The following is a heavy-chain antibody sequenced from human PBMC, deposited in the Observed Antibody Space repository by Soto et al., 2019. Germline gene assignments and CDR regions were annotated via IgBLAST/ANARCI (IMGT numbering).Heavy chain of an antibody. J-gene: IGHJ6*03. CDR3: ASRGYGSGSYGIEFDYYYYYYMDV. CDR2: INSDGSST. Sequence: GGSLRLSCAASGFTFSSYWMHWVRQAPGKGLVWVSRINSDGSSTSYADSVKGRFTISRDNAKNTLYLQMNSLRAEDTAVYYCASRGYGSGSYGIEFDYYYYYYMDVWGKGTTVTVSS. CDR1: GFTFSSYW. V-gene: IGHV3-74*01. D-gene: IGHD3-10*01.